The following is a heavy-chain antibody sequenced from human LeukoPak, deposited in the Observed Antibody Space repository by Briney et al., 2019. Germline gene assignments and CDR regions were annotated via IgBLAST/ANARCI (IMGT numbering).Heavy chain of an antibody. D-gene: IGHD6-13*01. CDR2: INAGNGNT. J-gene: IGHJ4*02. CDR3: ARGPSSWYFFDY. V-gene: IGHV1-3*01. CDR1: GYTFTSYA. Sequence: GASVKVPCTASGYTFTSYAMHWVRQAPGQRLEWMGWINAGNGNTKYSQKFQGRVTITRDTSASTAYMGLSSLRSEDTAVYYCARGPSSWYFFDYWGQGTLVTVSS.